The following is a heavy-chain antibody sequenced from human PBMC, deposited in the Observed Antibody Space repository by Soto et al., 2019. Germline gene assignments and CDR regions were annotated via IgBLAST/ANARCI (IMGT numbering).Heavy chain of an antibody. CDR2: IWYDGSNK. Sequence: GGALRVSCAASGFIFSTYGMHWRRQAPGKGLEWVAVIWYDGSNKYYADSVKGRFTISRDNSKNTLYLQMNSLRAEDTAVYYCANANYDSSGFDYWGKGTLVTVSS. J-gene: IGHJ4*02. D-gene: IGHD3-22*01. V-gene: IGHV3-33*06. CDR3: ANANYDSSGFDY. CDR1: GFIFSTYG.